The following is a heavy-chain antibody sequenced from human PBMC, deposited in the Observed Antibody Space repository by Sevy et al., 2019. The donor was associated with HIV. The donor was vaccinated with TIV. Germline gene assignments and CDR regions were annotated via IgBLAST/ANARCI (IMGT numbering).Heavy chain of an antibody. CDR2: INN. Sequence: SETLSLTCAVSGGSFSGFSWNWIRQPPGKGLEWIGEINNYSPSLKSRVTISLDTSKNQFSLKLNSVTAADTAVYYCARGGEGVVPSVILGLGSWAKYWSFNLWGRGTLVTVSS. V-gene: IGHV4-34*01. J-gene: IGHJ2*01. CDR1: GGSFSGFS. CDR3: ARGGEGVVPSVILGLGSWAKYWSFNL. D-gene: IGHD3-10*02.